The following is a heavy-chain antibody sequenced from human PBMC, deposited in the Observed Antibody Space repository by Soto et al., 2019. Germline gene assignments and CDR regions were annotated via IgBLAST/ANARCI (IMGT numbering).Heavy chain of an antibody. J-gene: IGHJ3*02. CDR2: ISSSNSYI. CDR1: GFTFSSYS. V-gene: IGHV3-21*01. Sequence: KPGGSLRLSCAASGFTFSSYSMNWVRQAPGKGLEWVSSISSSNSYIYYADSVKGRFTISRDNAKNSLYLQMNSLRAEDTAVYYCARDRDKGRAGDAFDIWGQGTMVTVSS. CDR3: ARDRDKGRAGDAFDI.